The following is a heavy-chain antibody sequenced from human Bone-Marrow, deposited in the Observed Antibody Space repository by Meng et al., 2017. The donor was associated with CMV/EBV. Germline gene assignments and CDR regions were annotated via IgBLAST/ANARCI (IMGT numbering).Heavy chain of an antibody. Sequence: ASVKGSCKASGYSFTSYGISWVRQAPGQGPEWMGWISAYNGNTNYAQKVQDRVTMTTDTSTSTAYMELRSLRSDDTAVYYCAREYCTNNVFYAGRSDFDIWGQGTRVTVSS. J-gene: IGHJ3*02. CDR2: ISAYNGNT. CDR1: GYSFTSYG. CDR3: AREYCTNNVFYAGRSDFDI. V-gene: IGHV1-18*01. D-gene: IGHD2-8*01.